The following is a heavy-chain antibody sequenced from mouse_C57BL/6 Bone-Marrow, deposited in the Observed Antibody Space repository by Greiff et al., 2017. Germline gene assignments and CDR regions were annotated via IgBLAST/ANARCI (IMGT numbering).Heavy chain of an antibody. CDR2: IDPSDSYT. CDR1: GYTFTSYW. D-gene: IGHD2-5*01. Sequence: QVQLQQPGAELVMPGASVKLSCKASGYTFTSYWMHWVKQRPGQGLEWIGEIDPSDSYTNYNQKFKGKSTLTVDKSSSTAYMQLSSLTSEDSAVYYCARPSYYSKKVYYFDYWGQGTTLTVSS. V-gene: IGHV1-69*01. CDR3: ARPSYYSKKVYYFDY. J-gene: IGHJ2*01.